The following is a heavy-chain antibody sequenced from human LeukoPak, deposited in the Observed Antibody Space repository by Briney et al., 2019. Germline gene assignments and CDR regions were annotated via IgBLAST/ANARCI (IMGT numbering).Heavy chain of an antibody. Sequence: GGSLRLSCAASGFTFSSYGMHWVRQAPGKGLEWVAFIRYDGSNKYYADSVKGRFTISRDNSKNTLYLQMNSLRAEDTAVYYCARARYASSWYDRGSHFDYWGQGTLVTVSS. D-gene: IGHD6-13*01. CDR1: GFTFSSYG. CDR2: IRYDGSNK. V-gene: IGHV3-30*02. CDR3: ARARYASSWYDRGSHFDY. J-gene: IGHJ4*02.